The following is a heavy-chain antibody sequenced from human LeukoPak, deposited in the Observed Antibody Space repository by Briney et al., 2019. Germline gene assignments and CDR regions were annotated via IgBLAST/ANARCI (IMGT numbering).Heavy chain of an antibody. CDR1: GGSISSSSYY. V-gene: IGHV4-39*07. CDR3: ARARAYYDFWSGYSSPRVHFDY. Sequence: SETLSLTCTVSGGSISSSSYYWGWIRQPPGKGLEWIGSIYYSGSTYYNPSLKSRVTISVDTSKNQFSLKLSSVTAADTAVYYCARARAYYDFWSGYSSPRVHFDYWGQGTLVTVSS. D-gene: IGHD3-3*01. CDR2: IYYSGST. J-gene: IGHJ4*02.